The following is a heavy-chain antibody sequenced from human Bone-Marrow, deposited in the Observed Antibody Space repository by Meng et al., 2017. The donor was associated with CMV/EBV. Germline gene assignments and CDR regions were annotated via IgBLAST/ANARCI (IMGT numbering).Heavy chain of an antibody. CDR1: GFTVSSNY. D-gene: IGHD4-17*01. J-gene: IGHJ3*02. CDR2: IYSVGST. Sequence: GGSLRLSCAASGFTVSSNYMSWVRQAPGKGLEWVSVIYSVGSTYYADSVKGRFTISRDNSKNTLFLQMNSLRAEDTAVYYCGRSDYAYDAFDIWGQGTMVTVSS. V-gene: IGHV3-53*01. CDR3: GRSDYAYDAFDI.